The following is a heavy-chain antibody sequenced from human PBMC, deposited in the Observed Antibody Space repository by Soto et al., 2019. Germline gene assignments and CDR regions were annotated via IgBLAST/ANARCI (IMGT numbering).Heavy chain of an antibody. CDR1: GDSTTSNSYF. CDR2: IYYSGTT. V-gene: IGHV4-39*01. CDR3: ARHFSVDYFDY. Sequence: SETLSLTCTVSGDSTTSNSYFWAWIRQPPGKGLEWIGSIYYSGTTYYKTSLKSRVSISVDRSKNQFSLKLSSVTAADTAVYYCARHFSVDYFDYWGQGALVTVSS. J-gene: IGHJ4*02.